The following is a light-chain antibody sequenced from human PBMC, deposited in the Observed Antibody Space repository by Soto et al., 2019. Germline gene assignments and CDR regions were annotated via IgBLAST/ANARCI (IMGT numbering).Light chain of an antibody. J-gene: IGKJ1*01. V-gene: IGKV1-5*01. Sequence: GDRVTITCRASQSISSWLAWYQQKPGKAPKLLIYDASSLESGVPSRFSGSGSGTEFTLTISSPQPDDFATYYCQQYNSYSWTFGQGTKVEIK. CDR1: QSISSW. CDR3: QQYNSYSWT. CDR2: DAS.